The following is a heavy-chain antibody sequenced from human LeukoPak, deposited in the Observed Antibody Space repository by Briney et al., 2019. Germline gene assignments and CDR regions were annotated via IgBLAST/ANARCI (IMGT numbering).Heavy chain of an antibody. Sequence: PSETLSLTCAVYGGSFSGYYWSWIRQPPGKGLEWIGEINHSGSTNYNPSLKSRVTISVDTSKNQFSLKLSSVTAADTAVYYCARITISGVVTRLYYFDYWGQGTLVTVSS. CDR2: INHSGST. D-gene: IGHD3-3*01. CDR3: ARITISGVVTRLYYFDY. V-gene: IGHV4-34*01. J-gene: IGHJ4*02. CDR1: GGSFSGYY.